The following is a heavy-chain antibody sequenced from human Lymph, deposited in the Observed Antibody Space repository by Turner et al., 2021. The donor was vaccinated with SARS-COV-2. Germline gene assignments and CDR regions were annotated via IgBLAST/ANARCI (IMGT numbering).Heavy chain of an antibody. CDR2: ISSSSSYI. J-gene: IGHJ6*02. Sequence: EVQLVESGGGLVKPGGSLRLSCAASGFTFSSYSMNWVRQASGKGLEWVSSISSSSSYIYYADSVKGRFTISRDNAKNSLYLQMNSLRAEDTAVYYCARDLAPYYFYGMDVWGQGTTVTVSS. D-gene: IGHD3-3*02. CDR1: GFTFSSYS. V-gene: IGHV3-21*01. CDR3: ARDLAPYYFYGMDV.